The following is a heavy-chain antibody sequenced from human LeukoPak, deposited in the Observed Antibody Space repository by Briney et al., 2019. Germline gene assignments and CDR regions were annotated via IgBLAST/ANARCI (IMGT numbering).Heavy chain of an antibody. V-gene: IGHV1-69*05. CDR1: GYTFSNYA. Sequence: ASVKVSCKASGYTFSNYAINWVRQAPRQGLEWMGGIIPILRTPSYAEKFQGRVTITTDESTSTAHMELSGLRSEDTAVYYCTRGSDSYYYYSMDVWGRGTTVIVSS. CDR2: IIPILRTP. CDR3: TRGSDSYYYYSMDV. J-gene: IGHJ6*03.